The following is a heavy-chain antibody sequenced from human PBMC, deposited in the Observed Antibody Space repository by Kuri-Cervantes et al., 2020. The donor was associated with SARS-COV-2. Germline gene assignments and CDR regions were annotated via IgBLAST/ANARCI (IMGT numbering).Heavy chain of an antibody. J-gene: IGHJ4*02. CDR2: INAGNGNT. Sequence: ASVKVSCKASGYTFTSHAMHWVRQAPGQRLEWMGWINAGNGNTKYSQKFQGRVTITRDTSASTAYMELSSLRSEDTAVYYCARDAVMITFGGMGYWGQGTLVTVSS. CDR1: GYTFTSHA. D-gene: IGHD3-16*01. V-gene: IGHV1-3*01. CDR3: ARDAVMITFGGMGY.